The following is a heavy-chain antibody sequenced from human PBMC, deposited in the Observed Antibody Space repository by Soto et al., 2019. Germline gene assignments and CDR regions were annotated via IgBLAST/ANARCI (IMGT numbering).Heavy chain of an antibody. V-gene: IGHV4-34*01. D-gene: IGHD2-2*01. CDR1: GGSFSGYY. J-gene: IGHJ5*02. CDR3: ARGACSSTSCYLWWFDP. CDR2: INHSGST. Sequence: SETLSLTCADYGGSFSGYYWSWIRQPPGKGLEWIGEINHSGSTNYNPSLKSRVTISVDTSKNLFSLKLSSVTAADTAVYYCARGACSSTSCYLWWFDPWGQGTLVTVSS.